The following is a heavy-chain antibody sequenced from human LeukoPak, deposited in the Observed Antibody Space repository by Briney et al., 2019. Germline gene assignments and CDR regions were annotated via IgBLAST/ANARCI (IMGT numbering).Heavy chain of an antibody. J-gene: IGHJ6*03. D-gene: IGHD3-3*01. CDR3: ARHRFVNGVVTPTYYYMDV. CDR2: ISAYNGNT. V-gene: IGHV1-18*01. CDR1: GYTFTSYG. Sequence: ASVKVSCKASGYTFTSYGISWVRQAPGQGLEWMGWISAYNGNTNYAQKVQGRVTMTTDTSTSTAYMELRSLRSDDTAVYYCARHRFVNGVVTPTYYYMDVCGKGTTVTASS.